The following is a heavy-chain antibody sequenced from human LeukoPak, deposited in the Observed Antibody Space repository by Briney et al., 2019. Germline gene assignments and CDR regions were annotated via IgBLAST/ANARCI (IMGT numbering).Heavy chain of an antibody. CDR1: GGSISIGSYY. V-gene: IGHV4-61*02. CDR3: ARDPNYDFWSGYLSFDI. J-gene: IGHJ3*02. Sequence: PSQTLSLTCTVSGGSISIGSYYWSWIRQPAGKGLEWIGRIYTSGSTNYNPSLKSRVTISVDTSKNQFSLKLSSVTAADTAVYYCARDPNYDFWSGYLSFDIWGQGTMVTVSS. CDR2: IYTSGST. D-gene: IGHD3-3*01.